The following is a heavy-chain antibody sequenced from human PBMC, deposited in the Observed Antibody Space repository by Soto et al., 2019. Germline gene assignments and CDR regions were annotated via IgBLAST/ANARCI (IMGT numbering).Heavy chain of an antibody. D-gene: IGHD3-3*01. Sequence: GASLKISCKGSGYNFAGYWIAWVRQMPGKGLELMGIIYPSDSDTRYRPSFQGQVTISADKSISSAYLQWSSLRASDTAMYYCARGGVSTRTFDYWGQGTPVTVSS. CDR2: IYPSDSDT. CDR1: GYNFAGYW. V-gene: IGHV5-51*01. J-gene: IGHJ4*02. CDR3: ARGGVSTRTFDY.